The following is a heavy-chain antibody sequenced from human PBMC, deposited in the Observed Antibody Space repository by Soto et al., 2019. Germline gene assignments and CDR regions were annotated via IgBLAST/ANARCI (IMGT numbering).Heavy chain of an antibody. CDR2: ISSSGSTI. CDR1: GFTFSDYY. D-gene: IGHD7-27*01. CDR3: ARVRSNWGKNYYYYYMDV. Sequence: GGSLRLSCAASGFTFSDYYMSWIRQAPGKGLEWVSYISSSGSTIYYADSVKGRFTISRDNAKNSLYLQMNSLRAEDTAVYYCARVRSNWGKNYYYYYMDVWGKGTTVTVSS. J-gene: IGHJ6*03. V-gene: IGHV3-11*01.